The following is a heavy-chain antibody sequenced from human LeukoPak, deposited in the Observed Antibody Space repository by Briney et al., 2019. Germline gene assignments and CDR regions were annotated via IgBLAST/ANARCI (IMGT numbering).Heavy chain of an antibody. J-gene: IGHJ4*02. Sequence: GGSLRLSCAASGFTFNTYDMNWVRQAPGKGLEWVSAISGSGGSTYYADSVKGRFTISRDNSKNTLYLQMNSLRAEDTAVYYCAKDGDYGSGSYAKVISYSFDYWGQGTLVTVSS. CDR2: ISGSGGST. CDR3: AKDGDYGSGSYAKVISYSFDY. CDR1: GFTFNTYD. D-gene: IGHD1-26*01. V-gene: IGHV3-23*01.